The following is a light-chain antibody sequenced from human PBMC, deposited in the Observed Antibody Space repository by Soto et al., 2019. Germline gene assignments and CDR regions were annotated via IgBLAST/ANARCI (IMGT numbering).Light chain of an antibody. CDR2: EVR. J-gene: IGLJ2*01. CDR1: SSDVGSYNR. CDR3: SSYTSSSTLV. Sequence: QSALTQPPSVSGSPGQSFTISCTGTSSDVGSYNRVSWYQQPPGTAPKLMIYEVRNRPSGVPDRFSGSKSGNTASLTISGLQAEDEADYYCSSYTSSSTLVFGGGTKLTVL. V-gene: IGLV2-18*02.